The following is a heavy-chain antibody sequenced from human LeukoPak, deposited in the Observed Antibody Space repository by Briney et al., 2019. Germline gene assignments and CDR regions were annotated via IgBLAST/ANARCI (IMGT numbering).Heavy chain of an antibody. D-gene: IGHD1-1*01. CDR1: GFTFSSYA. J-gene: IGHJ3*02. CDR2: ISYDGSNK. Sequence: GGSLRLSCAASGFTFSSYAMHWVRQAPGKGLEWVAVISYDGSNKYYAGSVKGRFTISRDNSKNTLYLQMNSLRAEDTAVYYCARVVSTMENAFDIWGQGTMVTVSS. CDR3: ARVVSTMENAFDI. V-gene: IGHV3-30-3*01.